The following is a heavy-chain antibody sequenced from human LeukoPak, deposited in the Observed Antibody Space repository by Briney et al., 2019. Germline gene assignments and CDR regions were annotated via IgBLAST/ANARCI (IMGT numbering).Heavy chain of an antibody. D-gene: IGHD3-10*01. CDR3: ARMGVGDAFDI. Sequence: GGSLRLSCAASGFTFSSYDMPWVRQATGKGLEWVSAIGTAGDTYYPGSVKGRFTISRENAKNSLYLQMNSLRAGDTAVYYCARMGVGDAFDIWGQGTMVTVSS. V-gene: IGHV3-13*01. CDR1: GFTFSSYD. CDR2: IGTAGDT. J-gene: IGHJ3*02.